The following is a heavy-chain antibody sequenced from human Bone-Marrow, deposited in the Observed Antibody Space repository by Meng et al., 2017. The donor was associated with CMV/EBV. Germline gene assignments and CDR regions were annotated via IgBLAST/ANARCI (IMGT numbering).Heavy chain of an antibody. J-gene: IGHJ5*02. Sequence: SETLSLTCTVYGGSFNAYYYNWFRQAPGKGLEWIGEINHSGRTNYIPSLKSRVTISVDTSKNQFSLKLSSVTAADTAVYYCAPLTSIAAAGNWFDPWGQGTLVTVSS. CDR1: GGSFNAYY. D-gene: IGHD6-13*01. CDR2: INHSGRT. CDR3: APLTSIAAAGNWFDP. V-gene: IGHV4-34*01.